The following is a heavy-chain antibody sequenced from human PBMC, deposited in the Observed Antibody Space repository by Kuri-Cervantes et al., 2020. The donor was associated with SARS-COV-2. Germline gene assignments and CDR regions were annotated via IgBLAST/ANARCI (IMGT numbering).Heavy chain of an antibody. D-gene: IGHD3-22*01. CDR1: GFTFSCYW. V-gene: IGHV3-74*01. CDR3: ARGYDSSGYSLDY. CDR2: INSDGSST. Sequence: GESLKISCAASGFTFSCYWMHWVRQAPGKGLVWVSRINSDGSSTSYADSVKGRFTISRDNAKNTLYLQMNSLRAEDTAVYYCARGYDSSGYSLDYWGQGTLVTVSS. J-gene: IGHJ4*02.